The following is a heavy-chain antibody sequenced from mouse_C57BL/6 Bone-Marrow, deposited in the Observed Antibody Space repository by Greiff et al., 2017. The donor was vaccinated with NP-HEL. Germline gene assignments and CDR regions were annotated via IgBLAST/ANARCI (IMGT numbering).Heavy chain of an antibody. Sequence: QVQLQQSGAELVKPGASVKMSCKASGYTFTSYWITWVKQRPGQGLEWIGDIYPGSGSTNYNEKFKSKATLTVDTSSSTAYMQLSSLTSEDSAVYYCARGSSYYGSSPYAMDYWGQGTSVTVSS. D-gene: IGHD1-1*01. V-gene: IGHV1-55*01. J-gene: IGHJ4*01. CDR1: GYTFTSYW. CDR3: ARGSSYYGSSPYAMDY. CDR2: IYPGSGST.